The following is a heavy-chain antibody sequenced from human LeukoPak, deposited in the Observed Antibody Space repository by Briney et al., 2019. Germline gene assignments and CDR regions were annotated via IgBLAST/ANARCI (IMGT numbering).Heavy chain of an antibody. CDR3: ARHFPYYDILTGRNYYYYMDV. D-gene: IGHD3-9*01. CDR1: GYSISSGYY. Sequence: PSETLSLTCAVSGYSISSGYYWGWIRQPPGKGLEWIGSIYHSGSTYYNPSLKSRATISVDTSKNQFSLKLSSVTAADTAVYYCARHFPYYDILTGRNYYYYMDVWGKGATVTVSS. CDR2: IYHSGST. V-gene: IGHV4-38-2*01. J-gene: IGHJ6*03.